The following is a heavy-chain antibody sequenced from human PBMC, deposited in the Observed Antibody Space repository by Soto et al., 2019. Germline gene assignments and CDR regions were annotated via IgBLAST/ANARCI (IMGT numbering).Heavy chain of an antibody. D-gene: IGHD6-13*01. CDR3: AKLDTSGDMPTMAAAETH. CDR2: MSYDGSKK. CDR1: GFSFSAYG. Sequence: QVQLVEFGGGVEQQGGSLRLSCAASGFSFSAYGMHWVRQSPGKGLEWVAVMSYDGSKKYYLDSVKGRFTISRDNSQNTLFLQMNTLRPEDSALYYCAKLDTSGDMPTMAAAETHWGQGTLVTVSS. V-gene: IGHV3-30*18. J-gene: IGHJ1*01.